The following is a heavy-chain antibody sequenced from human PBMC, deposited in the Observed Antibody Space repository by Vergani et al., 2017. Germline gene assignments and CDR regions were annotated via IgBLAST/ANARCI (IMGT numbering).Heavy chain of an antibody. D-gene: IGHD3-10*01. CDR3: ARGVPMVRGVIPGYMDV. V-gene: IGHV3-7*01. CDR2: IKQDGSEK. CDR1: GFTFSSYW. Sequence: VQLVESGGGVVQPGRSLRLSCAASGFTFSSYWMSWVRQAPGKGLEWVANIKQDGSEKYYVDSVKGRFTISRDNAKNSLYLQMNSLRAEDTAVYYCARGVPMVRGVIPGYMDVWGQGTTVTVSS. J-gene: IGHJ6*02.